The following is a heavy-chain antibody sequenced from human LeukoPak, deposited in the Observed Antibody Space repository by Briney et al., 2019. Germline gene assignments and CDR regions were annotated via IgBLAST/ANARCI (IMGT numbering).Heavy chain of an antibody. CDR3: ARLGVSGFYPDY. Sequence: PSETLSLTCTVSGGSISSYYWGWIRQPPGKGLEWIGSIYYSGSTYYNPSLKSRVTISVDTSKNQFSLKLSSVTAADTAVYYCARLGVSGFYPDYWGQGTLVTVSS. D-gene: IGHD5-12*01. J-gene: IGHJ4*02. CDR2: IYYSGST. CDR1: GGSISSYY. V-gene: IGHV4-39*01.